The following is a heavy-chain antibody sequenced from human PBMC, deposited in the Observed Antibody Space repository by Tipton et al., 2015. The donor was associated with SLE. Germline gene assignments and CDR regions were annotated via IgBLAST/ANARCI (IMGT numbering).Heavy chain of an antibody. D-gene: IGHD6-13*01. CDR2: ISYSGST. CDR3: ARGGGDSSSCQDLDH. CDR1: GASISSLY. V-gene: IGHV4-59*11. Sequence: TLSLTCTVSGASISSLYWSWIRQPPGKGLEWIGCISYSGSTNYNPSLRSRVTLSIDTSKNQFSLKVTSVTASDTAVYYCARGGGDSSSCQDLDHWGQGNSVTVSS. J-gene: IGHJ4*02.